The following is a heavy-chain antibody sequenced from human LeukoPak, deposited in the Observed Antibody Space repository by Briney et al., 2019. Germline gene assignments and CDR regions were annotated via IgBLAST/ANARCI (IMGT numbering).Heavy chain of an antibody. CDR3: AKDKDFWSGYYRGVPYYYGLDV. CDR2: ISGSGGST. V-gene: IGHV3-23*01. Sequence: GGSLRLSCAASGFTFSSYAMSWVRQAPGKGLEWVPAISGSGGSTYYADSVKGRFTISRDNSKNTLYLQMNSLRPEDTALYYCAKDKDFWSGYYRGVPYYYGLDVWGQGTTVTVSS. CDR1: GFTFSSYA. J-gene: IGHJ6*02. D-gene: IGHD3-3*01.